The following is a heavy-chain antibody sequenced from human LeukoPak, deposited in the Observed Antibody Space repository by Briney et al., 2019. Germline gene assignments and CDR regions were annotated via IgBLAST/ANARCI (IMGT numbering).Heavy chain of an antibody. CDR2: IIPIFGTA. Sequence: GASVKVSCKASGYTFTSYYMHWVRQAPGQGLEWMRGIIPIFGTANYAQKFQGRVTITADESTSTAYMELSSLRSEDTAMYYCARGYATAMSGYWGQGTLVTVSS. D-gene: IGHD5-18*01. CDR3: ARGYATAMSGY. J-gene: IGHJ4*02. CDR1: GYTFTSYY. V-gene: IGHV1-69*13.